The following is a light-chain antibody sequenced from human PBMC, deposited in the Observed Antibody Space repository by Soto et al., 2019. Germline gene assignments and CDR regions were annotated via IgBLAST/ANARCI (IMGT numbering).Light chain of an antibody. V-gene: IGLV7-46*01. Sequence: QAVVTQEPSLTVSPGGTVTLTCGSSTGAVTSGHYPYWFQQKPGQAPRTLIYDTNNKHSWTPARFSGSLLGGKAALTLSGAQSEDESEYYCLLSCSGARVFGGGTELTVL. CDR3: LLSCSGARV. J-gene: IGLJ2*01. CDR2: DTN. CDR1: TGAVTSGHY.